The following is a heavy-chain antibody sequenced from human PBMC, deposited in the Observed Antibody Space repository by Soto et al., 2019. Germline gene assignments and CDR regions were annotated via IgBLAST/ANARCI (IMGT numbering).Heavy chain of an antibody. D-gene: IGHD2-15*01. J-gene: IGHJ4*02. CDR2: IKRGADGGTT. V-gene: IGHV3-15*01. Sequence: EVQLVESGGGLVKPGGSLSLSCAASGFTFSNVWMRWVRQAPGKGLEWVGGIKRGADGGTTDYATPVRGRITSSRDDSNNTLYLQMNSLKTEDTAVYYCTAGYCSGSSCYSVVYWGQGTLVTVSS. CDR3: TAGYCSGSSCYSVVY. CDR1: GFTFSNVW.